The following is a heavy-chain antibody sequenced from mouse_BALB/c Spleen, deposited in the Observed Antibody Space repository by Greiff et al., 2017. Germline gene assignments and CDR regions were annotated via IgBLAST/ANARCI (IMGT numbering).Heavy chain of an antibody. V-gene: IGHV5-6-2*01. J-gene: IGHJ4*01. CDR3: ARQGYGHYYAMDY. D-gene: IGHD1-2*01. Sequence: EVQLVESGGGLVKLGGSLKLSCAASGFTFSSYYMSWVRQTPEKRLELVAAINSNGGSTYYPDTVKGRFTISRDNAKNTLYLQMSSLKSEDTALYYCARQGYGHYYAMDYWGQGTSVTVSS. CDR2: INSNGGST. CDR1: GFTFSSYY.